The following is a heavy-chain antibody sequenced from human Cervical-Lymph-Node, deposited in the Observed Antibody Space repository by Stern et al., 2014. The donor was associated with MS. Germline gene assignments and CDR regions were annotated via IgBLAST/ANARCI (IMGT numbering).Heavy chain of an antibody. CDR3: ARGRMYHFDS. J-gene: IGHJ4*02. CDR1: GGSITSYY. CDR2: IHYIGST. Sequence: QLQLQESGPGLVKPSESLSLTCTVSGGSITSYYCSWIRKSPGKGLEWIGYIHYIGSTAYNPSLKSRVTISVDSSKNQFSLRLSSATAADTAVYYCARGRMYHFDSWGQGTLVTVSS. D-gene: IGHD2-8*01. V-gene: IGHV4-59*01.